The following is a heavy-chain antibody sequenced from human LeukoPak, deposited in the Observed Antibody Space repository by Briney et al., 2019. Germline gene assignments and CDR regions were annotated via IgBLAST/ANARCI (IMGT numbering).Heavy chain of an antibody. V-gene: IGHV4-39*07. J-gene: IGHJ4*02. D-gene: IGHD3-22*01. CDR1: GGSISSSSYY. CDR3: ARAPPRDSSGYYYETRFDY. Sequence: LSETLSLTCTLSGGSISSSSYYWGWIRQPPGKGLEWIGNIYYSGSTYYNPSLKSRVTISVDTSKNQFSLKLSSVTAADAAVYYCARAPPRDSSGYYYETRFDYWGQGTLVTVSS. CDR2: IYYSGST.